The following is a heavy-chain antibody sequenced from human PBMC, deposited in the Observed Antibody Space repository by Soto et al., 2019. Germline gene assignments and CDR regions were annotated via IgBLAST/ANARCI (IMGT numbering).Heavy chain of an antibody. CDR2: ISAYNGNT. V-gene: IGHV1-18*01. CDR1: GYTFTSYV. D-gene: IGHD3-3*01. Sequence: RASVKVSCKASGYTFTSYVISWVRQAPGQGLEWMGWISAYNGNTNYAQKLQGRVTMTTDTSTSTAYMELRSLRSDDTAVYYCARGGAADFWIGHNNWFDPWGEGTLVTVSS. CDR3: ARGGAADFWIGHNNWFDP. J-gene: IGHJ5*02.